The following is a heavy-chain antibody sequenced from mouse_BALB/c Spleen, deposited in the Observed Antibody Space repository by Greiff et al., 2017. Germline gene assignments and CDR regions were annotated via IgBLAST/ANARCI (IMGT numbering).Heavy chain of an antibody. J-gene: IGHJ1*01. CDR3: TRSGYGNYGWYFDV. Sequence: EVKLEESGTVLARPGASVKMSCKASGYTFTSYWMHWVKQRPGQGLEWIGAIYPGNSDTSYNQKFKGKAKLTAVTSTSTAYMELSSLTNEDSAVYYCTRSGYGNYGWYFDVWGAGTTVTVSS. CDR1: GYTFTSYW. CDR2: IYPGNSDT. D-gene: IGHD2-10*02. V-gene: IGHV1-5*01.